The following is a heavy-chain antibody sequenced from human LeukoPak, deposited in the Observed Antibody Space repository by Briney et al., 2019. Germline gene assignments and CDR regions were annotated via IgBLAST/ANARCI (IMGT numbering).Heavy chain of an antibody. Sequence: SETLSLTCAVYGGSFSGYYWSWIRQPPGKGLEWIGEINHSGSTNYNPSLKSRVTISVDTSKNQFSLKLSSVTAADTAVYYCARIRAVAAPDYWGLGTLVTVSS. V-gene: IGHV4-34*01. CDR1: GGSFSGYY. CDR3: ARIRAVAAPDY. CDR2: INHSGST. D-gene: IGHD6-19*01. J-gene: IGHJ4*02.